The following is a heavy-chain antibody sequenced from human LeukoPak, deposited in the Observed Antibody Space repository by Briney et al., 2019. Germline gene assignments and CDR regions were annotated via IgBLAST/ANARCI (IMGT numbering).Heavy chain of an antibody. Sequence: ASVKVSCTASGYTFTGYYMHWVRQAPGQGLEWMGWINPNSGGTNYAQKFQSRVTMTRDTSISTAYMELSRLRSDDTAVYYCARDIVGATTKYWFDPWGQGTLVTVSS. J-gene: IGHJ5*02. CDR3: ARDIVGATTKYWFDP. CDR1: GYTFTGYY. V-gene: IGHV1-2*02. D-gene: IGHD1-26*01. CDR2: INPNSGGT.